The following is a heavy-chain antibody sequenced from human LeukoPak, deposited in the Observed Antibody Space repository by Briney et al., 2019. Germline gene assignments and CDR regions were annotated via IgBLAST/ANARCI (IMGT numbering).Heavy chain of an antibody. Sequence: GRSLRLSCAASGFTFSSYGMHWVRQAPGKGLEGVAVISYDGGNKYYADSVKGRFTISRDNSKNTLYLQMNSLRAEDTAVYYCAKARGLHYFDYWGQGTLVTVSS. D-gene: IGHD3-10*01. CDR2: ISYDGGNK. J-gene: IGHJ4*02. CDR3: AKARGLHYFDY. CDR1: GFTFSSYG. V-gene: IGHV3-30*18.